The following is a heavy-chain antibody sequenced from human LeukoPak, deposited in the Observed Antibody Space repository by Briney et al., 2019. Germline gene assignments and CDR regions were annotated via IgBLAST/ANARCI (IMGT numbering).Heavy chain of an antibody. CDR1: GFTFSKYT. D-gene: IGHD4-17*01. CDR3: AKDVTPDRLWDIDY. CDR2: IYGGTTTRT. V-gene: IGHV3-23*01. J-gene: IGHJ4*02. Sequence: GGSLRLSCVASGFTFSKYTMSWVRQAPGKGLEWVSGIYGGTTTRTFYAESVKGRFTISRDNSKNTLYLQMNSLRDEDTATYYCAKDVTPDRLWDIDYWGQGTLITVSS.